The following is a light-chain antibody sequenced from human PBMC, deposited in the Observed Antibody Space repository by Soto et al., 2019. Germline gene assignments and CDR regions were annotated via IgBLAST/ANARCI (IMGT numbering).Light chain of an antibody. CDR1: SGHSNYA. Sequence: QSVLTQSPSASASLGASVKLTCTLSSGHSNYAIAWHQQQPEKGPRYLMKVNSDGSHSKGDGIPDRFSGSSSGAERYLTISSVQSEDEADYYCQTWGTGPWVFGGGTQLTVL. J-gene: IGLJ3*02. CDR2: VNSDGSH. V-gene: IGLV4-69*01. CDR3: QTWGTGPWV.